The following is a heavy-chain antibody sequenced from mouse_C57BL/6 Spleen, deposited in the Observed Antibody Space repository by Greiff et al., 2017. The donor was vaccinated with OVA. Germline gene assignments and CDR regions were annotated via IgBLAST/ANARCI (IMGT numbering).Heavy chain of an antibody. D-gene: IGHD3-2*02. CDR1: GYSFTGYY. CDR2: INPSTGGT. J-gene: IGHJ3*01. Sequence: EVQLQQSGPELVKPGASVKISCKASGYSFTGYYMNWVKQSPEKSLEWIGEINPSTGGTTYNQKFKAKATLTVDKSSSTAYMQLKSLTSEDSAVYYCARRGDSSGPFAYWGQGTLVTVSA. CDR3: ARRGDSSGPFAY. V-gene: IGHV1-42*01.